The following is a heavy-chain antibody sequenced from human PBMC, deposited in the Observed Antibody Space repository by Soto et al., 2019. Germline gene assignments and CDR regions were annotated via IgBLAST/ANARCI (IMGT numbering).Heavy chain of an antibody. V-gene: IGHV3-21*01. D-gene: IGHD6-13*01. CDR1: GFTFSSYS. CDR3: ARSRFAVRQPLVLRAFDI. CDR2: ISSSSSYI. Sequence: PGGPLRLSCAASGFTFSSYSMNWVRQAPGKGLEWVSSISSSSSYIYYADSVKGRFTISRDNAKNSLYLQMNSLRAEDTAVYYCARSRFAVRQPLVLRAFDIWGQGTMVTVSS. J-gene: IGHJ3*02.